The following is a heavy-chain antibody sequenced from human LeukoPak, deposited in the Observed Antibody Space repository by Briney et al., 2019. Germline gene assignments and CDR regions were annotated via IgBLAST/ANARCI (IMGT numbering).Heavy chain of an antibody. V-gene: IGHV3-7*03. J-gene: IGHJ3*01. Sequence: QPGGSLRLSCAVSGFTFSGFWMSWSRKAPGKGLEWVASINSDGSEGYYADVVKGRFTISRDNAKNSLYLQIKSLRAEDTAVYYCARSSYSSSSSVWGQGTMVTVSS. CDR1: GFTFSGFW. CDR2: INSDGSEG. D-gene: IGHD6-6*01. CDR3: ARSSYSSSSSV.